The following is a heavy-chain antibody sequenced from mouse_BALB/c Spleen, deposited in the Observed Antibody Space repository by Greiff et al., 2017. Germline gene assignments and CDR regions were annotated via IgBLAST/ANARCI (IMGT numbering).Heavy chain of an antibody. D-gene: IGHD2-4*01. CDR1: GYSITSGYY. CDR3: ASEGITSYWYFDV. J-gene: IGHJ1*01. Sequence: EVKLQESGPGLVKPSQSLSLTCSVTGYSITSGYYWNWIRQFPGNKLEWMGYISYDGSNNYNPSLKNRISITRDTSKNQFFLKLNSVTTEDTATYYCASEGITSYWYFDVWGAGTTVTVSS. CDR2: ISYDGSN. V-gene: IGHV3-6*02.